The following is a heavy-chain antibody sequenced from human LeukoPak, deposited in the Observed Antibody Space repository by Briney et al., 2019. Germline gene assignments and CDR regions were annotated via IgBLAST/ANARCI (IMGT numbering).Heavy chain of an antibody. J-gene: IGHJ5*02. Sequence: PGGSLEISWQGSGSRFTSYWFARARQLPGKGLERMGIIYPGASDTRYSPSFQGQVTISADKSISTAYLQWSSLKAWDTAMYYCARRYYGSGSYYNWFDLWGEGTLVTVSS. V-gene: IGHV5-51*01. D-gene: IGHD3-10*01. CDR3: ARRYYGSGSYYNWFDL. CDR1: GSRFTSYW. CDR2: IYPGASDT.